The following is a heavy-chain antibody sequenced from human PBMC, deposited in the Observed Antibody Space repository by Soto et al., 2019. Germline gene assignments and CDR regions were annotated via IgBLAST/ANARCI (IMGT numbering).Heavy chain of an antibody. CDR3: ASREMATKSLLNFDH. V-gene: IGHV1-69*02. CDR2: MIPILGIA. CDR1: GGTFSSCT. Sequence: QVQLVQSGAEVKKPGSSVKVSCKASGGTFSSCTISWVRQAPGQGLEWMGRMIPILGIANYAQKFQGRVTITAAKSTSTAYMELSSLRSEDTAVYYCASREMATKSLLNFDHWGQGTLVTVSS. D-gene: IGHD5-12*01. J-gene: IGHJ4*02.